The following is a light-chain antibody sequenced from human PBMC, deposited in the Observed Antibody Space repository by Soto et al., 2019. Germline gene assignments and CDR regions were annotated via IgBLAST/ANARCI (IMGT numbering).Light chain of an antibody. CDR1: QSVSSSY. CDR3: QQYGSSPYT. CDR2: DAS. V-gene: IGKV3-20*01. Sequence: EIVLTQSPGTLSLSPGERATLSCRASQSVSSSYLAWYQQKPGQAPRLLIYDASSRATSIPDRFSGSGSGTDFTLTISILEPEDFAVYSCQQYGSSPYTFGQGTKLEIK. J-gene: IGKJ2*01.